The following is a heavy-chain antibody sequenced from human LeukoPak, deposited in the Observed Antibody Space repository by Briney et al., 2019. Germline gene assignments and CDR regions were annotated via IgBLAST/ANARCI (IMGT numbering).Heavy chain of an antibody. CDR2: IHYSGNT. Sequence: PSETLSLTCTVSGDSVRTNNYYWSWIRQPPGEGLEWIGYIHYSGNTNYNTSLKSRVTISVDTSKNQFSLKLSSVTAADTAVYYCATTPIGDGYNCGFGACYGMDVWGQGTTVTVSS. CDR1: GDSVRTNNYY. V-gene: IGHV4-61*01. J-gene: IGHJ6*02. D-gene: IGHD5-24*01. CDR3: ATTPIGDGYNCGFGACYGMDV.